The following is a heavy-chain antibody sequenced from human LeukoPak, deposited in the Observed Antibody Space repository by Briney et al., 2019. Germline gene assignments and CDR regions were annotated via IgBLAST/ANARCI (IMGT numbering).Heavy chain of an antibody. CDR2: IKQDGSEK. J-gene: IGHJ4*02. CDR1: GFTFGAYY. CDR3: ARMSGIAVAAIWISYFDY. V-gene: IGHV3-7*03. D-gene: IGHD6-19*01. Sequence: GESLRLSCAASGFTFGAYYMTWVRQAPGKGLEWVANIKQDGSEKYYVDSAKGRFTISRDNANNSLYLQMNSLRAEDTAVYYCARMSGIAVAAIWISYFDYWGQGTLVTVSS.